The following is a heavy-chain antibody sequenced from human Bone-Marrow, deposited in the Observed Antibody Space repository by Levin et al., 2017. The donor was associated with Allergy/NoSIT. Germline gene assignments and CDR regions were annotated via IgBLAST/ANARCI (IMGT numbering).Heavy chain of an antibody. CDR2: IKSKTDGGTT. D-gene: IGHD5-18*01. V-gene: IGHV3-15*01. J-gene: IGHJ4*02. CDR3: TRYSYGYSDY. CDR1: GFTFSNAW. Sequence: SCAASGFTFSNAWMSWVRQAPGKGLEWVGRIKSKTDGGTTEYAAPVKGRFTISGDDSKNTLYLQMNSLKTEDTAVYYCTRYSYGYSDYWGQGTLVTVSS.